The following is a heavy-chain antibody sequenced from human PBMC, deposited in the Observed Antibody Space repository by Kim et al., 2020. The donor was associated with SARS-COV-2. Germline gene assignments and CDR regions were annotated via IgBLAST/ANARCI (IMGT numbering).Heavy chain of an antibody. CDR2: ISYDGKSQ. CDR1: GLIFRNYG. V-gene: IGHV3-30*18. Sequence: GGSLRLSCAASGLIFRNYGMHWVRQAPGKGLEWVADISYDGKSQYYGDSVEGRFTISRDNSKNTLYLQMNSLRLEDTAVSYCAKVLIAVVPGGKMWLDP. J-gene: IGHJ5*02. CDR3: AKVLIAVVPGGKMWLDP. D-gene: IGHD2-2*01.